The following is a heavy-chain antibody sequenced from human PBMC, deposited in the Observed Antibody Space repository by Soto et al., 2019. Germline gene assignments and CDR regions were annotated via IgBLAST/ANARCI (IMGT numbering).Heavy chain of an antibody. CDR1: GGSISSNY. V-gene: IGHV4-59*01. CDR3: ARMIMYSSSSFFDY. D-gene: IGHD6-13*01. J-gene: IGHJ4*02. CDR2: VYNSGST. Sequence: SETLSLTCTVSGGSISSNYWTWIRQPPGKGLEWIGYVYNSGSTNYNPSLKSRVTISEDTSKSQFSLKVNSMTAADTAVYYCARMIMYSSSSFFDYWGQGTLVTVSS.